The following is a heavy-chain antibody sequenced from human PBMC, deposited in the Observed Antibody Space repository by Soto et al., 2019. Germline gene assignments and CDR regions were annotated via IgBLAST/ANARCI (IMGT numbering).Heavy chain of an antibody. V-gene: IGHV3-23*01. CDR2: ISGSGGST. D-gene: IGHD1-26*01. Sequence: EVQLLESGGGLVQPGGSLRLSCAASGFTFSSYAMSWVRQAPGKGLEWVSAISGSGGSTYYADSVKGRFTISRDNSQKTLYLQMNSLRAEDTAVYYCANGRYSGSYYGWFDPWGQGTLVTVSS. J-gene: IGHJ5*02. CDR1: GFTFSSYA. CDR3: ANGRYSGSYYGWFDP.